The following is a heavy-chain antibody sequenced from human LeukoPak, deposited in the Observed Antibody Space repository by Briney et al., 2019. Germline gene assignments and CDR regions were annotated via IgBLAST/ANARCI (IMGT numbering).Heavy chain of an antibody. D-gene: IGHD3-10*01. CDR1: GFTFSSYA. V-gene: IGHV3-23*01. J-gene: IGHJ4*02. CDR3: AKVKKYSYYYGSGTASPFDY. CDR2: ISGSGGST. Sequence: GGPLRLSCAASGFTFSSYAMSWVRQAPGKGLEWVSAISGSGGSTYYADSVKGRFTISRDNSKNTLYLQMNSLRAEDTAVYYCAKVKKYSYYYGSGTASPFDYWGQGTLVTVSS.